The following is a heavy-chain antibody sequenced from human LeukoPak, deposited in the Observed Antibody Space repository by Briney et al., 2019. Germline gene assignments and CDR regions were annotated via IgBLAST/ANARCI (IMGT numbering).Heavy chain of an antibody. V-gene: IGHV4-61*05. CDR3: ARGGYYGSGNDFRFDP. Sequence: SETLSLTCTVPGGSISSSSYYWGWIRHPPGKGLEWIGFIYYSGSNNYKPSLKSRVTISVDTSKNQFSLKLNSVTAADTAVYYCARGGYYGSGNDFRFDPWGQGTLVTVSS. D-gene: IGHD3-10*01. CDR1: GGSISSSSYY. CDR2: IYYSGSN. J-gene: IGHJ5*02.